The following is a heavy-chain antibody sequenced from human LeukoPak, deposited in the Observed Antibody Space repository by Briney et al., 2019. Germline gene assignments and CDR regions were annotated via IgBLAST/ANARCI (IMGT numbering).Heavy chain of an antibody. CDR2: IRSKANSYAT. CDR3: TRAPSWELLNENERP. CDR1: GFTFSGST. V-gene: IGHV3-73*01. Sequence: TGGSLRLSCAASGFTFSGSTMHWVRQASGKGLEWVGRIRSKANSYATAYAASVKGRFTISRDDSKNTAYLQMNSLKTEDTAVYYCTRAPSWELLNENERPWGQGTLVTVSS. D-gene: IGHD1-26*01. J-gene: IGHJ4*02.